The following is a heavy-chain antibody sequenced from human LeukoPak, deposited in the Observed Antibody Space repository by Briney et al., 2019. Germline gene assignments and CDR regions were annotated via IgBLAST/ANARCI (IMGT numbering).Heavy chain of an antibody. CDR3: ARDGTGSNSGWYIH. CDR1: GFTFSSHG. Sequence: PGRSLRLSCAASGFTFSSHGMHWVRQAPGKGLEWVAVIWYDGSNKYYADSVKGRFTISRDNSKNPLYLQMNSLRAEDTAVYYCARDGTGSNSGWYIHWGQGTLVTVSS. CDR2: IWYDGSNK. V-gene: IGHV3-33*01. J-gene: IGHJ4*02. D-gene: IGHD6-19*01.